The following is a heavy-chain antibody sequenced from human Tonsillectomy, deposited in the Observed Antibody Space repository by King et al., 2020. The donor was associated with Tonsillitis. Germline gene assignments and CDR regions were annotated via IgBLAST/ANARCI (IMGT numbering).Heavy chain of an antibody. D-gene: IGHD6-19*01. CDR2: ISWNSGSI. Sequence: VQLVQSGGGLVQPGRSLRLSCAASGFTFDDYAMHWVRQAPGKGLEWVSGISWNSGSIGYADSVKGRFTISRDNAKNSLYLQMNSLRAEDTALYYCAKDRVIDTAVAGGGAFDIWGQGTMVTVSS. V-gene: IGHV3-9*01. CDR3: AKDRVIDTAVAGGGAFDI. J-gene: IGHJ3*02. CDR1: GFTFDDYA.